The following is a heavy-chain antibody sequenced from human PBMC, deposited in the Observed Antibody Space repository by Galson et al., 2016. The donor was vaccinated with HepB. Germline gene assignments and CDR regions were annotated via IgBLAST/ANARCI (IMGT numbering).Heavy chain of an antibody. CDR1: GFTFSDYG. Sequence: SLRLSCAASGFTFSDYGMAWVRQAPGRGLEWVATMAGVGGNTHYPDSVKGRFTISRDSSKNTLSLQMNSLRAEDTALYYCARDVGGIMFDYWGQGTLVTVSS. D-gene: IGHD3-16*02. CDR3: ARDVGGIMFDY. V-gene: IGHV3-23*01. J-gene: IGHJ4*02. CDR2: MAGVGGNT.